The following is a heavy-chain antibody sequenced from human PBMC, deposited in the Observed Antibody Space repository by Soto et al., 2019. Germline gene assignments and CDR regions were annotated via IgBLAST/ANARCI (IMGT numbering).Heavy chain of an antibody. D-gene: IGHD2-2*01. CDR1: GFTFSSYG. CDR3: AKDPSPYEMDYFDY. V-gene: IGHV3-30*18. Sequence: QVQLVESGGGVVQPGRSLRLSCAASGFTFSSYGMHWVRQAPGKGLEWVAVISYDGSNKYYADSVKGRFTISRDNSKNPMYLQMNSLRAEDTAVYYCAKDPSPYEMDYFDYWGQGTLVTVSS. CDR2: ISYDGSNK. J-gene: IGHJ4*02.